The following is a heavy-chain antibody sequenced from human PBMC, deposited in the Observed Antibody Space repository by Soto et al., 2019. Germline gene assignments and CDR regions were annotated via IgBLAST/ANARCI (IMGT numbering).Heavy chain of an antibody. D-gene: IGHD1-20*01. CDR2: INSDGSTT. J-gene: IGHJ4*02. Sequence: EVQLVESGGGLVQPGGSLRLSCAASGFTFSNYWMHWVRQAPGKGLVWVSRINSDGSTTGNADSVKGRFTISRDNAKNTLYRQMTSLRAEDTAVYYCLRGSGSNWRGAYWGQGTLVTVSS. CDR3: LRGSGSNWRGAY. CDR1: GFTFSNYW. V-gene: IGHV3-74*01.